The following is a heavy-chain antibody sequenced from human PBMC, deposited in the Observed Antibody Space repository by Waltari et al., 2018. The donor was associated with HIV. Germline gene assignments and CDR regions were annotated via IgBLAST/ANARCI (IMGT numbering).Heavy chain of an antibody. CDR3: ARLADDYGDNELWFDP. D-gene: IGHD4-17*01. V-gene: IGHV1-18*01. CDR1: GYTFTSYG. J-gene: IGHJ5*02. Sequence: QVQLVQSGAEVKKPGASVKVSCKASGYTFTSYGISWVRQAPGQGFEWMGWISSYNGNTNYAQKLQGRVTITTDTSPSTAFMELRSLRSDDTAVYYCARLADDYGDNELWFDPWGQGTLVTVSS. CDR2: ISSYNGNT.